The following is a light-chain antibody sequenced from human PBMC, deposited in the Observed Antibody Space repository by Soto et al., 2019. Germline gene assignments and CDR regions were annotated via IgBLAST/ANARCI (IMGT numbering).Light chain of an antibody. CDR3: QSLNSFPLT. V-gene: IGKV1-9*01. CDR1: QGISTF. Sequence: DIQMTQSPSSLSTSVGDRVTITCRASQGISTFLNWYQQKPGKAPRLLIYLASTLQGGVPSRFSGSGSGTDFTLTISSQQPEDVATYYCQSLNSFPLTFGGGTKVDIK. J-gene: IGKJ4*01. CDR2: LAS.